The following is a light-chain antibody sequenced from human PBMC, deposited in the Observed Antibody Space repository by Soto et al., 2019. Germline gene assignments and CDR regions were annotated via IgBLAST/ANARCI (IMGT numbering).Light chain of an antibody. V-gene: IGKV3-15*01. CDR2: DVS. CDR1: QSVSSS. J-gene: IGKJ5*01. Sequence: EIVLTQSRGTLSLAPGERATLSFRASQSVSSSLGWYQQKPGQPPSLLIYDVSIRATGIPARFNGSGSGTEFTLTISSLQSEDFAVYYCQQYNNWPPTFGQGTRLEIK. CDR3: QQYNNWPPT.